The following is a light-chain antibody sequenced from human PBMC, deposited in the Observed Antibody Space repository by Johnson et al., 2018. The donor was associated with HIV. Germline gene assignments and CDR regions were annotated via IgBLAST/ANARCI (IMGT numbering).Light chain of an antibody. Sequence: QSVLTQPPSVSAAPGQKVTISCSGSSSNIGNNYVSWYQQLPGTAPKLLMYEDNKRPSGIPDRFSGSKSGTSATLGITGVQTGDEADYYCGTWDTSLSNGGVFGTVTKVTVL. V-gene: IGLV1-51*02. J-gene: IGLJ1*01. CDR3: GTWDTSLSNGGV. CDR1: SSNIGNNY. CDR2: EDN.